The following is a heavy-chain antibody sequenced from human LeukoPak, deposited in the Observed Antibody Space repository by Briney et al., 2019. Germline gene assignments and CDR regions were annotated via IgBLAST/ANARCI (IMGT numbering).Heavy chain of an antibody. V-gene: IGHV3-48*04. CDR1: GFTFSSYT. D-gene: IGHD6-13*01. J-gene: IGHJ4*02. CDR2: ISSSSNSI. Sequence: GGSLRLSCVASGFTFSSYTMHWVRLTPGKGLEWISHISSSSNSIYYADSVEGRFTISRDNAKNSLYLQMSSLRVEDTAVYYCARAAGISASGTRFDYFDYRGQGALVTVSS. CDR3: ARAAGISASGTRFDYFDY.